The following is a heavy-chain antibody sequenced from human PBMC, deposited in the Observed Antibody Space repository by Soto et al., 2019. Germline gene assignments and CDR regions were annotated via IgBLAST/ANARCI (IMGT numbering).Heavy chain of an antibody. J-gene: IGHJ6*02. CDR2: IIPIFGTA. CDR1: GGAISSYS. Sequence: GPPVEATCKASGGAISSYSMSWVRQAPGQGLEWMGGIIPIFGTANYAQKFQGRVTITADKSTSTAYMELSSLRSEDTAVYYCASPGYGSGSYSGMDVWGQGTTVTVSS. CDR3: ASPGYGSGSYSGMDV. V-gene: IGHV1-69*06. D-gene: IGHD3-10*01.